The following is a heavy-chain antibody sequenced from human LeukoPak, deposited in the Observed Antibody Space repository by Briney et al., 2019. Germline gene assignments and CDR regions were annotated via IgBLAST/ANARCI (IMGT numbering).Heavy chain of an antibody. CDR2: ISYDGSNK. Sequence: GGSLRLSCAASGFTFNIYGMHWVRQAPGKGLEWVAVISYDGSNKYYADSVKGRFTISRDSSKNTLSLQMNSLRGEDTAVYYCAKDPERSSPYYYYGMDVWGQGTTVTVSS. CDR3: AKDPERSSPYYYYGMDV. V-gene: IGHV3-30*18. CDR1: GFTFNIYG. J-gene: IGHJ6*02. D-gene: IGHD6-13*01.